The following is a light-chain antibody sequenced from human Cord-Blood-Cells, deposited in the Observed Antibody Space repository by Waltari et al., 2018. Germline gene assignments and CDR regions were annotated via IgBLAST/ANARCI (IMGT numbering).Light chain of an antibody. CDR1: QSLGHSDGNTS. J-gene: IGKJ2*01. CDR3: MQGTQWPPYT. CDR2: KVY. Sequence: DVVMTQSPLSLPVTLGQPASISCRSSQSLGHSDGNTSLYCFQQTPGQSPRRLIYKVYNRDSGVAYRFGGSSSGTGFTLKISRVEAEDVVVYYCMQGTQWPPYTFGQGTKLEIK. V-gene: IGKV2-30*02.